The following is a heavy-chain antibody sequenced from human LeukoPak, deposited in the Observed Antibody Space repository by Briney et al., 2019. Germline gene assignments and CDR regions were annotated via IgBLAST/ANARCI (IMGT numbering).Heavy chain of an antibody. CDR2: MNPNSGNT. J-gene: IGHJ6*03. D-gene: IGHD6-6*01. V-gene: IGHV1-8*03. Sequence: ASVKVSCKASGYTFTSYGISWVRQATGQGLEWMGWMNPNSGNTGYAQKFQGRVTITRNTSISTAYMELSSLRSEDTAVYYCARGWAARPSYYYYYYMDVWGKGTTVTVSS. CDR3: ARGWAARPSYYYYYYMDV. CDR1: GYTFTSYG.